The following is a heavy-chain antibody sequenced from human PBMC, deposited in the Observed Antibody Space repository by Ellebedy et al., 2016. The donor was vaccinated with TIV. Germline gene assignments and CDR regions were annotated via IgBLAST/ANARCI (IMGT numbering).Heavy chain of an antibody. Sequence: GESLKISCAASGFTFSSYSMNWVRQAPGKGLEWVSYISSSGSTIYYADSVKGRFTISRDNAKNSLYLQMNSLRAEDTAVYYCARSRPGRGVVAGTERTFDYWGRGTLVTVSS. J-gene: IGHJ4*02. CDR2: ISSSGSTI. V-gene: IGHV3-48*04. CDR3: ARSRPGRGVVAGTERTFDY. CDR1: GFTFSSYS. D-gene: IGHD6-19*01.